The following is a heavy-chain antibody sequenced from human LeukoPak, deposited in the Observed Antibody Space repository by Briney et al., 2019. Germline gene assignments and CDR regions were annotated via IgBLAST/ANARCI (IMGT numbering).Heavy chain of an antibody. D-gene: IGHD3-3*01. Sequence: GGSLRLSCAASGFTFSSYAMSWVRQAPGKGLEWVSAISGSGGSTYYADSVKGRFTISRDNSKNTLYLQMNNLRAEDTAVYYCAKVYRPRITIFGVVPLGAFDIWGQGTMVTVSS. J-gene: IGHJ3*02. CDR1: GFTFSSYA. CDR2: ISGSGGST. CDR3: AKVYRPRITIFGVVPLGAFDI. V-gene: IGHV3-23*01.